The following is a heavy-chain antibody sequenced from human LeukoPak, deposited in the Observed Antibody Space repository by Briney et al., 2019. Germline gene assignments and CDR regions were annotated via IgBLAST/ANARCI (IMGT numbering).Heavy chain of an antibody. J-gene: IGHJ4*02. Sequence: ASVKVSCKASGYTFTSYGISWVRQAPGQGVEWMGWISAYNGNTNYAQKLQGRVTMTTDTSTSTAYMELRSLRSDDTAVYYCARDSSGWYALYQHYYYFDYWGQGTLVTVSS. CDR2: ISAYNGNT. V-gene: IGHV1-18*01. CDR3: ARDSSGWYALYQHYYYFDY. D-gene: IGHD6-19*01. CDR1: GYTFTSYG.